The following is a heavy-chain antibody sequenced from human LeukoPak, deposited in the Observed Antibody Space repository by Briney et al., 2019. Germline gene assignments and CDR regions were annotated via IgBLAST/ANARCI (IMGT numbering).Heavy chain of an antibody. V-gene: IGHV4-4*07. CDR2: IYTSGST. D-gene: IGHD3-10*01. Sequence: SETLSLTCTVSGGSISSYYWSWIRQPAGKGLEWIGRIYTSGSTNYNPSLKSRVTMSVDTPKNQFSLKLSSVTAADTAVYYCARALWFGDQGWFDPWGQGTLVTVSS. CDR3: ARALWFGDQGWFDP. J-gene: IGHJ5*02. CDR1: GGSISSYY.